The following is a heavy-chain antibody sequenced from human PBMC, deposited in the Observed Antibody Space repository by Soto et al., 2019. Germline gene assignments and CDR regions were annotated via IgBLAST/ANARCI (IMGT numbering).Heavy chain of an antibody. Sequence: PPXAESPTSAVSAASLRGLYGSWLRTSAGKGLEWIGRIYATGTTDYHPSLKSRVMMSVDTSKKQFSLKLRSVTAADTAVDYCVRDGTKTLRDWFELWGQG. V-gene: IGHV4-4*07. CDR1: AASLRGLY. CDR2: IYATGTT. CDR3: VRDGTKTLRDWFEL. D-gene: IGHD1-1*01. J-gene: IGHJ5*02.